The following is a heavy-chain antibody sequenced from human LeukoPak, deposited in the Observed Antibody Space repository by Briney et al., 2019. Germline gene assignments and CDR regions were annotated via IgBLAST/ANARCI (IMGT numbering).Heavy chain of an antibody. J-gene: IGHJ4*02. CDR2: IGGSGGST. CDR3: AMYYYDSSGSD. Sequence: PGGSLRLSCAASGFTFSSYAMSWVRQAPGKGLEWVSAIGGSGGSTYYADSVKGRFTISRDNSKNTLYLQMNSLRAEDTAVYYCAMYYYDSSGSDWGQGTLVTVSS. V-gene: IGHV3-23*01. D-gene: IGHD3-22*01. CDR1: GFTFSSYA.